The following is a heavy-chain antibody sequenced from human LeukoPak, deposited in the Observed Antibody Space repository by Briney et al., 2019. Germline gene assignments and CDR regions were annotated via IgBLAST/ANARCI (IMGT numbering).Heavy chain of an antibody. Sequence: ASVKVSCKASGYTFTGYYMHWVRQAPGQGLEWMGIINPSGGSTSYAQKFQGRVTMTRDMSTSTVYMELSSLRSEDTAVYYCARMAYGSGSIIDAFDIWGQGTMVTVSS. V-gene: IGHV1-46*01. CDR3: ARMAYGSGSIIDAFDI. J-gene: IGHJ3*02. CDR2: INPSGGST. CDR1: GYTFTGYY. D-gene: IGHD3-10*01.